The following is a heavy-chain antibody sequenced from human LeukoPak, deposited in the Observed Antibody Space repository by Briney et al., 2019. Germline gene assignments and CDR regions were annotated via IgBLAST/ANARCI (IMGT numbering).Heavy chain of an antibody. Sequence: GGSLRLSCAAPEFMFSDYWMSWVRQAPGKGPEWVASINKDGSEEYYADSVKGRFTVSRDNAKNSLFLQMNNLRVGDTAIYYCATYDNWVAGDVWGQGTTVSVSS. CDR3: ATYDNWVAGDV. CDR1: EFMFSDYW. V-gene: IGHV3-7*01. D-gene: IGHD1-1*01. J-gene: IGHJ6*02. CDR2: INKDGSEE.